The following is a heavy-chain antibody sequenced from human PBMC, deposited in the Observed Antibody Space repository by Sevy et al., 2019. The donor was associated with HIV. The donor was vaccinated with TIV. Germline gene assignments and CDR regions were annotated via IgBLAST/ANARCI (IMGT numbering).Heavy chain of an antibody. CDR3: ARLYYYDSSGFDY. CDR1: GGSISSSSYY. CDR2: IYYSGST. V-gene: IGHV4-39*01. D-gene: IGHD3-22*01. J-gene: IGHJ4*02. Sequence: SETLSLTCTVSGGSISSSSYYWGWIRQPPGKGLEWIGSIYYSGSTYYNPSLKSRVTLPVDTSKNQFSLKLSSVTAADTAVYYCARLYYYDSSGFDYWGQGTLVTVSS.